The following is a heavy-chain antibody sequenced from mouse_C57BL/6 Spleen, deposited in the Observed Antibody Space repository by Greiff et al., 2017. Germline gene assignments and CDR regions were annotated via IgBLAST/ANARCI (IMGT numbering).Heavy chain of an antibody. CDR3: ASLGYYLYYAMDY. Sequence: DVQLVESGGGLVQPGGSLKLSCAASGFTFSDYYMYWVRQTPEKRLEWVAYISNGGGSTYYPDTVKGRFTISRDNAKNTLYLQMSRLKSEDTAMYYCASLGYYLYYAMDYWGQGTSVTVSS. V-gene: IGHV5-12*01. D-gene: IGHD2-3*01. CDR2: ISNGGGST. J-gene: IGHJ4*01. CDR1: GFTFSDYY.